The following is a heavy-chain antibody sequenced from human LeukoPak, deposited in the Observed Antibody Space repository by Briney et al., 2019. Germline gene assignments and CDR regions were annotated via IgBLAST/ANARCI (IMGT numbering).Heavy chain of an antibody. CDR1: GFTFSNIW. D-gene: IGHD1-26*01. V-gene: IGHV3-23*01. CDR3: AKVYSGSYYYFDY. Sequence: GGSLRLSCTASGFTFSNIWMGWVRQAPGKGLEWVSAISGSGNSTYYADSVKGRFTISRDNSKNTLYLQMNSLRAEDTAVYYCAKVYSGSYYYFDYWGQGTLVTVSS. CDR2: ISGSGNST. J-gene: IGHJ4*02.